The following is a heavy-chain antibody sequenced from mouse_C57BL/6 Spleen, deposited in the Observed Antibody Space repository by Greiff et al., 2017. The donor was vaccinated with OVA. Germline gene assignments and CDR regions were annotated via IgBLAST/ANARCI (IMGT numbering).Heavy chain of an antibody. Sequence: QVQLQQPGAELVKPGASVKLSCMAPGYTFTSYWLHWVQKRPGRGPEWIGRFEPNSGGTKYNEKCKSKATLTVAKPSSTDYMELSSLTSEDSAVYYSARGENGPFDYWGQGTTLTVSS. J-gene: IGHJ2*01. CDR2: FEPNSGGT. V-gene: IGHV1-72*01. CDR1: GYTFTSYW. CDR3: ARGENGPFDY.